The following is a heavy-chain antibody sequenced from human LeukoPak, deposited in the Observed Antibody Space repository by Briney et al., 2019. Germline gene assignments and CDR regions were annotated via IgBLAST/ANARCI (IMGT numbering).Heavy chain of an antibody. Sequence: ASVKVSCKASGYTFTSYAMHWVRQAPGQRLEWMGWINAGNGNTKYSQKFQGRVTITRDTSASTAYMELSSLRSEDTAVYYCARGGSLLWLGQNWFDPWGQGTLVTVSS. CDR1: GYTFTSYA. J-gene: IGHJ5*02. CDR2: INAGNGNT. CDR3: ARGGSLLWLGQNWFDP. V-gene: IGHV1-3*01. D-gene: IGHD3-10*01.